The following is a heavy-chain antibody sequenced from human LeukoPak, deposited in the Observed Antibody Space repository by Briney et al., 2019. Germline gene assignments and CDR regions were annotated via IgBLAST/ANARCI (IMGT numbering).Heavy chain of an antibody. CDR1: GXTFSTSG. CDR3: AKAVTATTIDY. J-gene: IGHJ4*02. Sequence: GGSLRLSCATSGXTFSTSGIHRVRQAPGKGLEWVALISYDGSNKYYADSVKGRFTISRDNSKNTLYLQMNSLRAEDTAVYYCAKAVTATTIDYWGQGTLVTVSS. CDR2: ISYDGSNK. D-gene: IGHD2-21*02. V-gene: IGHV3-30*18.